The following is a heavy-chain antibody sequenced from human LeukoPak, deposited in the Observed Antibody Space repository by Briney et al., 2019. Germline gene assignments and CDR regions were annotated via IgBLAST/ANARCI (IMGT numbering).Heavy chain of an antibody. Sequence: GGSLRLSCAASGFTFSNSWMNWVRQAPGMGLEWLANIKGDGNQKNYMDSVKGRSVISRDNAKNLLYLQMNSLKAEDTAVYYCMTNCGGDCWGQGTLVTVSS. V-gene: IGHV3-7*01. CDR3: MTNCGGDC. CDR2: IKGDGNQK. J-gene: IGHJ4*02. D-gene: IGHD2-8*01. CDR1: GFTFSNSW.